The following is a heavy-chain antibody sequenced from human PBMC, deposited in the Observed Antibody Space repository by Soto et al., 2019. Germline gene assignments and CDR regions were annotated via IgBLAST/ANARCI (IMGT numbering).Heavy chain of an antibody. CDR3: AKGFCSSTRCLTYSYMDV. V-gene: IGHV3-9*01. D-gene: IGHD2-2*01. J-gene: IGHJ6*03. Sequence: EVQLVESGGGLLKPGRSLRLSGAASGFSFDEYAMHWVRQAQGKGLEWVSGISWNSGTMGYGDSVKGRFTISRDNAKNSLYLQMNSLRAEDTALYYCAKGFCSSTRCLTYSYMDVWGKGTTVTVSS. CDR2: ISWNSGTM. CDR1: GFSFDEYA.